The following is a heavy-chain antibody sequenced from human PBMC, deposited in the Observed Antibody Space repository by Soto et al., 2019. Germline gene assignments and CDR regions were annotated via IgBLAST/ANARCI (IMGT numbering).Heavy chain of an antibody. CDR3: ARGGPIAVAEPYYFDY. CDR2: ISYDGSNK. V-gene: IGHV3-30-3*01. J-gene: IGHJ4*02. CDR1: GFTFSSYA. Sequence: GGSLRLSCAASGFTFSSYAMHWVRQAPGKGLEWVAVISYDGSNKYYADSVKGRFTISRDNSKNTLYLQMNSLRAEDTAVYYRARGGPIAVAEPYYFDYWGQGTLVTVSS. D-gene: IGHD6-19*01.